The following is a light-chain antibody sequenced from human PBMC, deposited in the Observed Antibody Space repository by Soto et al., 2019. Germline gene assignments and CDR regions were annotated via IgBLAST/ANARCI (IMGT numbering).Light chain of an antibody. CDR3: QSYDKRLTAYV. V-gene: IGLV1-40*01. CDR1: SSSIGAGYE. J-gene: IGLJ1*01. Sequence: QSVLTQPPSVSGAPGQRVTISCSGTSSSIGAGYEVHWYHQLPGTAPKLVVSGNGNRPSGVPDRLSASKSGTSASLAITGLQAEDEGHYYCQSYDKRLTAYVFGLGPRSPS. CDR2: GNG.